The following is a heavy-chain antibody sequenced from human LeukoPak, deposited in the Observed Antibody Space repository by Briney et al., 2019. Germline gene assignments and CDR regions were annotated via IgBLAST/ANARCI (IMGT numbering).Heavy chain of an antibody. CDR3: ARVQQLAGHAFDI. J-gene: IGHJ3*02. CDR1: GGTFSSYA. CDR2: IIPIFGTA. V-gene: IGHV1-69*05. D-gene: IGHD6-13*01. Sequence: SVKVSCKASGGTFSSYAISWVRQAPGQGLEWMGGIIPIFGTANYAQKFQGRVTITTVESTSTAYMELSSLRSEDTAVYYCARVQQLAGHAFDIWGQGTMVTVSS.